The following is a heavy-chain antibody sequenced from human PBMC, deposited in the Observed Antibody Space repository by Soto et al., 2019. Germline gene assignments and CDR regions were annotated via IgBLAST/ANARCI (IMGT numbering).Heavy chain of an antibody. J-gene: IGHJ6*02. CDR3: PSPDHGRNSTLYYYYDMHG. CDR1: GYTFTGYH. V-gene: IGHV1-2*04. Sequence: SVKVSCKASGYTFTGYHMHWVRQAPRQGLEWIGWINPNSGGTSYAQKFQGWVTMTRATSISTAYMERSRLRSDDTAVYSCPSPDHGRNSTLYYYYDMHGCRQGTTVTVS. CDR2: INPNSGGT. D-gene: IGHD4-17*01.